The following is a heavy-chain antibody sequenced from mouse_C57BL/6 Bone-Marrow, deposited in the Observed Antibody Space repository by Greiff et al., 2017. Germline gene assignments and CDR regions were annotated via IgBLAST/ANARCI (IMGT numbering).Heavy chain of an antibody. CDR1: GYSFTGYY. J-gene: IGHJ2*01. D-gene: IGHD1-1*01. Sequence: VQLQQSGPELVKPGASVKISCKASGYSFTGYYMNWVKQSPEKSLEWIGEINPSTGGTTYNQKFKAKATLTVDKSSSTAYMQLKSLTSEDSAVYYCAIDIITTVVVPFDYWGQGTTLTVSS. V-gene: IGHV1-42*01. CDR3: AIDIITTVVVPFDY. CDR2: INPSTGGT.